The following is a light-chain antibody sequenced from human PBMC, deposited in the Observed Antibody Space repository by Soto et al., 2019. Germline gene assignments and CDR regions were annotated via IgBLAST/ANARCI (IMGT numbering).Light chain of an antibody. V-gene: IGKV3-15*01. J-gene: IGKJ1*01. CDR2: GAS. CDR3: QQYNNWPTWT. Sequence: EVVLTQSPGTLSLSPGERATLSCRASQSVSNTYVAWYQHIPGQTPRLLIYGASTRATGIPARFSGSGSGTEFTLTISSLQSEDFAVYYCQQYNNWPTWTFGQGTKVDIK. CDR1: QSVSNT.